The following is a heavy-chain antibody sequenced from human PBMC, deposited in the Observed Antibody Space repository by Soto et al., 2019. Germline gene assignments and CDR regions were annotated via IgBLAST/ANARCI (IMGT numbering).Heavy chain of an antibody. V-gene: IGHV5-51*01. CDR2: IYPGDSDT. J-gene: IGHJ4*02. Sequence: GESLKIYCKGPGYSFTSYWIGWVRQMPGKGLEWMGVIYPGDSDTTYSPRFQGQVTTSDDKSISTAYLEWSSLKASDTGMYYCARQDCSVVSCYVIKDWGQGTLVTVSS. CDR3: ARQDCSVVSCYVIKD. CDR1: GYSFTSYW. D-gene: IGHD2-15*01.